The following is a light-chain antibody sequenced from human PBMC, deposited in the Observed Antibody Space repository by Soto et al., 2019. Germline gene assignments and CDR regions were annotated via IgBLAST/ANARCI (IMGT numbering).Light chain of an antibody. J-gene: IGKJ4*01. CDR1: QTIRTY. CDR2: AAS. V-gene: IGKV1-39*01. Sequence: DIQMTQSPSSLSASVGDRVTITCRASQTIRTYLNWYQQKPGTAPTLLIFAASSLQTGVPSRFSGSRSRTDFSLTISILQPEDFSTYYCQHSYSPLAFTFGGETKVXSK. CDR3: QHSYSPLAFT.